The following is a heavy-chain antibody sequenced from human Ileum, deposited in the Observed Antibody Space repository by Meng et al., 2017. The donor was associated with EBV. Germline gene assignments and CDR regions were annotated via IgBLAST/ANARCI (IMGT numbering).Heavy chain of an antibody. CDR1: GGSFSSRKYY. V-gene: IGHV4-39*07. Sequence: QLQLQESGPGLLKPSETLSLTCSVSGGSFSSRKYYWGWIRQPPGKALEWIASIYYSGTTYYNPSLQSRVSISVDKSKNQVSLNMTSMTAADTAVYYCASRELAPFDYWGQGTLVTVSS. J-gene: IGHJ4*02. CDR2: IYYSGTT. D-gene: IGHD1-26*01. CDR3: ASRELAPFDY.